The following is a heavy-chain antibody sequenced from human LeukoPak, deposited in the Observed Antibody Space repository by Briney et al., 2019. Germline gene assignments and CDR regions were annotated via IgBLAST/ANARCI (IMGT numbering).Heavy chain of an antibody. J-gene: IGHJ3*02. CDR3: ARDRSGHTIFGVVIMDAFDI. Sequence: GGSLRLSCAASGFTFSSYAMSWVRQAPGKGLEWVSAISGSGGSTYYADSVKGRFTISRDNSKNTLYLQMNSLRAEDTAVYYCARDRSGHTIFGVVIMDAFDIWGQGTMVTVSS. V-gene: IGHV3-23*01. CDR1: GFTFSSYA. D-gene: IGHD3-3*01. CDR2: ISGSGGST.